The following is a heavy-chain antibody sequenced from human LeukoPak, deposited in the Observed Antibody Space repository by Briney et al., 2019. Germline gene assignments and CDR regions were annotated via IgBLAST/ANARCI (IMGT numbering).Heavy chain of an antibody. CDR3: ARPSSDFWSGHYTMNYGVDI. J-gene: IGHJ6*01. D-gene: IGHD3-3*01. Sequence: VSGFPGCSNIRCWIRQHPGGGLERRGYIYDTISTTYKPSLNRRVTISIPSPARQFSLKLSSVTAADTAVYYCARPSSDFWSGHYTMNYGVDI. CDR1: GFPGCSNI. CDR2: IYDTIST. V-gene: IGHV4-59*08.